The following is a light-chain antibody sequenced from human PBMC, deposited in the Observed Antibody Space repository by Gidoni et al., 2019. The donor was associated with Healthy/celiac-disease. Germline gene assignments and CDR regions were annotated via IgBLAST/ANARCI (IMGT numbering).Light chain of an antibody. J-gene: IGKJ4*01. CDR2: DAS. CDR1: QSVSSY. Sequence: EIALTQSPATLSLSPGERATLPCRASQSVSSYLAWYQQKPGQAPRLLIYDASNRATGIPARFSGSGSGTDFTLTISSLEPEDFAVYYCHLRGNWPPLTFGGGTKVEIK. CDR3: HLRGNWPPLT. V-gene: IGKV3-11*01.